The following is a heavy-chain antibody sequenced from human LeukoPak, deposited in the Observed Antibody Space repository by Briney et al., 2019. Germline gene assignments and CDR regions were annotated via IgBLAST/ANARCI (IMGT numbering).Heavy chain of an antibody. CDR1: GFTFSSYA. V-gene: IGHV3-23*01. J-gene: IGHJ4*02. CDR3: AKEGRSSSWYVDY. Sequence: GGSLRLSCAASGFTFSSYAMTWVRQAPAKGLEWVSGISRSGDNTYYADSVKGRFTISRDNSRNTLYLQMNSLRAEDTAVYYCAKEGRSSSWYVDYWGQGTLVTVSS. CDR2: ISRSGDNT. D-gene: IGHD2-2*01.